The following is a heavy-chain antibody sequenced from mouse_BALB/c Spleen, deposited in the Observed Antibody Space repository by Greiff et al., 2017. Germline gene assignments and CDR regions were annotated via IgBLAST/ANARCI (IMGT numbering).Heavy chain of an antibody. CDR2: ISSGGSYT. V-gene: IGHV5-9-4*01. D-gene: IGHD3-3*01. Sequence: EVHLVESGGGLVKPGGSLKLSCAASGFTFSSYAMSWVRQSPEKRLEWVAEISSGGSYTYYPDTVTGRFTISRDNAKNTLYLEMSSLKSEDTAMYYCATGTGAYWGQGTLVTVSA. J-gene: IGHJ3*01. CDR1: GFTFSSYA. CDR3: ATGTGAY.